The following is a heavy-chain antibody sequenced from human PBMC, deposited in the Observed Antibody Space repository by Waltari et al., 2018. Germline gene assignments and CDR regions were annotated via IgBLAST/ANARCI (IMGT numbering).Heavy chain of an antibody. CDR1: GGSFSGYY. V-gene: IGHV4-34*02. Sequence: QVQLQQWGAGLLKPSETLSLTCAVYGGSFSGYYWTWIRQSPGKGLEWIGEVHDSGYTNYNPSLKSRVTLSVDTSKNQFSLKLNSVTAADTAVYYCARGCCSSTSLDYWGQGTLVTVSS. D-gene: IGHD2-2*01. CDR3: ARGCCSSTSLDY. CDR2: VHDSGYT. J-gene: IGHJ4*02.